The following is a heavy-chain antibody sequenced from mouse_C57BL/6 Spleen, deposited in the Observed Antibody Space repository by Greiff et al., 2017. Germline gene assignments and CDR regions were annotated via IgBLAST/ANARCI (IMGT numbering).Heavy chain of an antibody. V-gene: IGHV1-81*01. CDR2: IYPRSGNT. CDR3: ARRRGDYDGYFDV. D-gene: IGHD2-4*01. CDR1: GYTFTSYG. Sequence: LVESGAELARPGASVKLSCKASGYTFTSYGISWVKQRTGQGLEWIGEIYPRSGNTYYNEKFKGKATLTADKSSSTAYMELRSLTSEDSAVYFCARRRGDYDGYFDVWGTGTTVTVSS. J-gene: IGHJ1*03.